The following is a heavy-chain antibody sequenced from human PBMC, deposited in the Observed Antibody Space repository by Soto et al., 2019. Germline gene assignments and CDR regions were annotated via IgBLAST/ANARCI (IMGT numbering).Heavy chain of an antibody. CDR3: TTDIIDIFPWAV. J-gene: IGHJ6*02. CDR2: IKSKTDGGTT. CDR1: GCTFSNAW. V-gene: IGHV3-15*07. D-gene: IGHD3-9*01. Sequence: PVGSLRLSCAASGCTFSNAWMNWVRQAPGKGLEWVGRIKSKTDGGTTDYAAPVKGRFTISRDDSKNTLYLQMNSLKTEYTAVYYCTTDIIDIFPWAVSGQGTTVPVSS.